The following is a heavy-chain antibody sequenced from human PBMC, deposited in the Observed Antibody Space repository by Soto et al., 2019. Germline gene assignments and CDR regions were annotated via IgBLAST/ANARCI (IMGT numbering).Heavy chain of an antibody. D-gene: IGHD5-18*01. CDR1: GGSISSGGYS. CDR2: IYHSGST. CDR3: ARDNGYSYGYTLDH. V-gene: IGHV4-30-2*01. Sequence: PSETLSLTCAVSGGSISSGGYSWSWIRQPPGKGLEWIGYIYHSGSTNYNPSLKSRVTISVDTSKNQFSLKLSSVTAADTAVYYCARDNGYSYGYTLDHWGQGTLVTVS. J-gene: IGHJ4*02.